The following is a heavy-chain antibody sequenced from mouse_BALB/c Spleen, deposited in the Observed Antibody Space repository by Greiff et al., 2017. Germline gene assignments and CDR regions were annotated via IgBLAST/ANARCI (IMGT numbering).Heavy chain of an antibody. CDR3: ARPYGYDGDWFAY. CDR1: GYSFTSYY. V-gene: IGHV1-28*01. D-gene: IGHD2-2*01. CDR2: IDPFNGGT. J-gene: IGHJ3*01. Sequence: EVQLQQSGPELMKPGASVKISCKASGYSFTSYYMHWVKQSHGKSLEWIGYIDPFNGGTSYNQKFKGKATLTVDKSSSTAYMHLSSLTSEDSAVYYCARPYGYDGDWFAYWGQGTLVTVSA.